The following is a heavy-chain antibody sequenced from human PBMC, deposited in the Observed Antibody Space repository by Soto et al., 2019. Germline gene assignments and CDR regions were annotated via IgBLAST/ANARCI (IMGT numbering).Heavy chain of an antibody. CDR3: AKAGLSGSYYDHYYGMDV. J-gene: IGHJ6*02. CDR1: GFTFSSYA. Sequence: GSLRLSCAASGFTFSSYAMSWVRQAPGKGLEWVSAISGSGGSTYYADSVKGRFTISRDNSKNTLYLQMNSLRAEDTAVYYCAKAGLSGSYYDHYYGMDVWGQGTTVTVSS. V-gene: IGHV3-23*01. CDR2: ISGSGGST. D-gene: IGHD1-26*01.